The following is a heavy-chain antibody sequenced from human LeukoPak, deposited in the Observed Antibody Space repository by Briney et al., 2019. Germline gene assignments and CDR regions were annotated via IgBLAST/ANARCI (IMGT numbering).Heavy chain of an antibody. J-gene: IGHJ3*02. D-gene: IGHD6-19*01. V-gene: IGHV3-7*04. CDR3: ARDEEQLNM. Sequence: GGSLRLSCAASGITFRSFYMSWVRQAPGKGREWVANINQDGRQKNYVDSVKGRFTISRDNAKNSLFLEMNSLRSEDTAVYYCARDEEQLNMWGQGTMVTVSS. CDR2: INQDGRQK. CDR1: GITFRSFY.